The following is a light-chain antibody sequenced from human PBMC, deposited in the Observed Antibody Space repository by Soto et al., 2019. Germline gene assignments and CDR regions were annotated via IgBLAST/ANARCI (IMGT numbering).Light chain of an antibody. CDR2: VNS. V-gene: IGLV1-40*01. CDR1: SSNIGAGYD. CDR3: QSYDSSRSGYV. Sequence: QSVLTQPPSVSGAPGQRVTISCTGSSSNIGAGYDVHWYQQLPGTAPKLLIYVNSNRPSGVPDRFSGSKSGTSASLAIPGLQAEDEADYYCQSYDSSRSGYVFGTGTKVTVL. J-gene: IGLJ1*01.